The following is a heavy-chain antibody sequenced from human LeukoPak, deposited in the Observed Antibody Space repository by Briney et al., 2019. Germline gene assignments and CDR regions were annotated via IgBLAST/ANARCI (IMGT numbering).Heavy chain of an antibody. CDR1: GDSISSYY. D-gene: IGHD3-22*01. V-gene: IGHV4-59*01. Sequence: PSETLSLTCTVSGDSISSYYWSWIRQPPGKRLEWIGYIYYSGSTDYNPSLKSRVTISVDTSKNQFSLKLSSVTAADTAVYYCARVHYDSSGYNFDYWGQGTLVTVSP. CDR3: ARVHYDSSGYNFDY. CDR2: IYYSGST. J-gene: IGHJ4*02.